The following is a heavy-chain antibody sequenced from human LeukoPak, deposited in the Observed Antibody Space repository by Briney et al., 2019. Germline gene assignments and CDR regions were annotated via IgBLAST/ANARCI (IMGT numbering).Heavy chain of an antibody. D-gene: IGHD4-17*01. CDR3: ASECGCVWELVTTRGGYFDY. CDR2: IWYDGSYK. Sequence: PGGSLRLSCSASGFTFSTYTIHWVRQAPGKGLEWVSAIWYDGSYKYYADPAKGRFTISRDDSKNTVNLQMDSLRAEDTAMYYCASECGCVWELVTTRGGYFDYWGQGTLVTVSS. J-gene: IGHJ4*02. CDR1: GFTFSTYT. V-gene: IGHV3-33*08.